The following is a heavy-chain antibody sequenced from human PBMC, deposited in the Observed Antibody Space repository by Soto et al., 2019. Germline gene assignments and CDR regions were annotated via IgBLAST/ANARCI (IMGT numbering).Heavy chain of an antibody. CDR1: GFTFSSFW. CDR2: INTDGSST. CDR3: AKRGVDTFGLSY. J-gene: IGHJ4*02. Sequence: EVQLVESGGGLVQPGGSLRLSCAVSGFTFSSFWMHWVRQAPGEGLVWVSRINTDGSSTSYADSVKGRFTISRDNAKNTLCRQMNSLRVEDTAMYYCAKRGVDTFGLSYWGKGTLVTVSS. V-gene: IGHV3-74*01. D-gene: IGHD3-10*01.